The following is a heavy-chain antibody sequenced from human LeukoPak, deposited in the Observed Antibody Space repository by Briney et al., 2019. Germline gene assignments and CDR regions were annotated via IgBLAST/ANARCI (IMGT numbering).Heavy chain of an antibody. D-gene: IGHD4-23*01. CDR2: ISSRGSII. CDR1: AFILSICE. J-gene: IGHJ3*01. V-gene: IGHV3-48*03. CDR3: ARYDYHSNSDAFDV. Sequence: GGSLRLSSAPSAFILSICELSWVRQAPAKGLEWVSYISSRGSIIYYADSVKGRFTISRDSAKNSLYLQMNSLRAEDTGDYYCARYDYHSNSDAFDVWGQGTMVTVSS.